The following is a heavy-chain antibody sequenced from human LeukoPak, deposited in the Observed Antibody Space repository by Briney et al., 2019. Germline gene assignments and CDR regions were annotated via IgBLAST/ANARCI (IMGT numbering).Heavy chain of an antibody. V-gene: IGHV3-33*06. CDR2: IWYDGSNK. CDR1: GLTFSSFG. Sequence: GRSLRLSCAASGLTFSSFGMHWVRQAPGKGLEWVAVIWYDGSNKYYADSVKGRFTISRDNSKNTLSLQMNSLRAEDTAVYYCAKDAAGNYWGQGALVTVSS. D-gene: IGHD6-13*01. CDR3: AKDAAGNY. J-gene: IGHJ4*02.